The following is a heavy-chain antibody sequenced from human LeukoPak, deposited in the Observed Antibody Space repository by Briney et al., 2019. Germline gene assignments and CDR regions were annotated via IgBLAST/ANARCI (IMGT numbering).Heavy chain of an antibody. J-gene: IGHJ4*02. CDR1: GGSISSGGYS. CDR3: ARGEVGAFDY. CDR2: IYHSGST. V-gene: IGHV4-30-2*01. Sequence: PSETLSLTCAVSGGSISSGGYSWSWIRQPPGKGLEWIGYIYHSGSTYYNPSLKSRVTISVDRSKNQFSLKLSPVTAADTAVYYCARGEVGAFDYWGQGTLVTVSS. D-gene: IGHD1-26*01.